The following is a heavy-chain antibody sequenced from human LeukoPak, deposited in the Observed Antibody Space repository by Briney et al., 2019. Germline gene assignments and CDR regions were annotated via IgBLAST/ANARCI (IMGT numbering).Heavy chain of an antibody. D-gene: IGHD3-10*01. Sequence: PSETLSLTCTVSGGSISSSSYYWGWISQPPGKGLVWIGSIYYSGSTYYNPSLKSRVTISVDTSKNQFSLKLSSVTAADTAVYYCARGWSLHMVRGPLDYWGQGTLVTVSS. CDR1: GGSISSSSYY. J-gene: IGHJ4*02. V-gene: IGHV4-39*07. CDR3: ARGWSLHMVRGPLDY. CDR2: IYYSGST.